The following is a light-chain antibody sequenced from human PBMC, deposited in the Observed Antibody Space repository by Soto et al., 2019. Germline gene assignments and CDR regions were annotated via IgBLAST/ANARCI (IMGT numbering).Light chain of an antibody. CDR1: QSVTTSY. CDR2: GAS. Sequence: EIVLTQSPGTLSLSPGERAALSCRASQSVTTSYLAWYQRKPGQAPRLLIYGASSRATGTPNRFSGSGSGTDFTLTISRLEPEDFAVYYCQQYGSASWTFGQGTKVDIK. V-gene: IGKV3-20*01. CDR3: QQYGSASWT. J-gene: IGKJ1*01.